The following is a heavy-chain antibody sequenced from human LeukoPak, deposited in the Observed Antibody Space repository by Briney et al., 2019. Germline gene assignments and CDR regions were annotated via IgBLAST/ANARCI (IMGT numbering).Heavy chain of an antibody. Sequence: GGSLRLSCAASGFTFNSYSMNWVRQAPGKGLEWVSSISSSSNYIYYADSVKGRFTISRDNAKNSLYLQMNSLRAEDTAVYYCARDLPSYGSGSYYDYWGQGTLVTVSS. CDR3: ARDLPSYGSGSYYDY. V-gene: IGHV3-21*01. CDR2: ISSSSNYI. J-gene: IGHJ4*02. CDR1: GFTFNSYS. D-gene: IGHD3-10*01.